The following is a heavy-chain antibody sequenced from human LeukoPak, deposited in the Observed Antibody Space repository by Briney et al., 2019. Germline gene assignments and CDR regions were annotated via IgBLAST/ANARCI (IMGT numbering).Heavy chain of an antibody. CDR2: IYYSGST. J-gene: IGHJ4*02. CDR1: GGSISSSSYY. CDR3: ARGYDILTGFRLDY. D-gene: IGHD3-9*01. Sequence: SETLSLTCTVSGGSISSSSYYWGWIRQPPGKGLEWIGSIYYSGSTYYNPSLKSRVTISVDTSKNQFSLKLSSVTAADTAVYYCARGYDILTGFRLDYWGQGTLVTVSS. V-gene: IGHV4-39*07.